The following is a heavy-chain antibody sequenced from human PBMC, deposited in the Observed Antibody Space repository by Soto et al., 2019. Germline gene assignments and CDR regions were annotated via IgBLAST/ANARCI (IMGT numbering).Heavy chain of an antibody. V-gene: IGHV1-18*01. CDR2: ISAYTGNT. CDR3: ARRWTTGEIDY. CDR1: GYIFNSFG. D-gene: IGHD4-17*01. J-gene: IGHJ4*02. Sequence: QVQLVQSGGEVKKPGASVKVSCKASGYIFNSFGISWVRQAPGQGLEWMGWISAYTGNTKYAQNFQGRVTMTTDTSTSTAYMELRSRRSDYTAVYYCARRWTTGEIDYWGQGTLVTVSS.